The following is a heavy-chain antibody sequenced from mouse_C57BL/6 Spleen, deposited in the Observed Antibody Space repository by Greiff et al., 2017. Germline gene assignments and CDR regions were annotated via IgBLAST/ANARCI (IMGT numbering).Heavy chain of an antibody. CDR2: IYPGDGDT. D-gene: IGHD1-1*01. Sequence: VKLQESGAELVKPGASVKISCKASGYAFSSYWMNWVKQRPGKGLEWIGQIYPGDGDTNYNGKFKGKATLTADKSSSTAYMQLSSLTSEDSAVYFCARAVYYYAMDYWGQGTSVTVSS. V-gene: IGHV1-80*01. CDR1: GYAFSSYW. CDR3: ARAVYYYAMDY. J-gene: IGHJ4*01.